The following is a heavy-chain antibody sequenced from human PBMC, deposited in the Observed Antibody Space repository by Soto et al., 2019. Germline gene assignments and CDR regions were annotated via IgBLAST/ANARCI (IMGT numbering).Heavy chain of an antibody. Sequence: SETLSLTCAVYGGSFSGYYWSWILQPPGKGLEWIGEINHSGSTNYNPSLKSRVTISVDTSKNQFSLKLSSVTAADTAVYYCARTKYYDFWSGYYKTTFDYWGQGTLVTVSS. CDR1: GGSFSGYY. CDR2: INHSGST. J-gene: IGHJ4*02. CDR3: ARTKYYDFWSGYYKTTFDY. D-gene: IGHD3-3*01. V-gene: IGHV4-34*01.